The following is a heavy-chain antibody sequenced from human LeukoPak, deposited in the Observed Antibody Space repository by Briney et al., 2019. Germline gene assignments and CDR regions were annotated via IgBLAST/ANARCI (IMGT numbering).Heavy chain of an antibody. J-gene: IGHJ4*02. CDR2: IIPMLGMA. CDR3: ARNDGDGYIFHY. V-gene: IGHV1-69*04. CDR1: GGTFSSYA. D-gene: IGHD5-24*01. Sequence: SVKVSCKASGGTFSSYAISWVRQAPGQGLEWMGRIIPMLGMAKYAQNFQDRVTITADKSTSIAYLDLSSLTSEDTAMYYCARNDGDGYIFHYWGQGTLVTVSS.